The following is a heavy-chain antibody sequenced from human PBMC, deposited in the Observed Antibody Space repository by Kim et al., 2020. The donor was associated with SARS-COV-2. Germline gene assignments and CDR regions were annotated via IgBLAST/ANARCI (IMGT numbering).Heavy chain of an antibody. CDR1: GGSISSYY. CDR3: AREWELVVDY. J-gene: IGHJ4*02. D-gene: IGHD1-26*01. Sequence: SETLSLTCTASGGSISSYYLSWIRQPAGKGLEWIGRIYTSGSTNYNPSLKSRVTMSVDTSENQFSLKLSSVTAADTAVYYCAREWELVVDYWGQGTLVTVSS. V-gene: IGHV4-4*07. CDR2: IYTSGST.